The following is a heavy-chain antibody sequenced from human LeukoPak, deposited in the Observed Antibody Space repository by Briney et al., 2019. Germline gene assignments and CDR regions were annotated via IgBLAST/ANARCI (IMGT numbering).Heavy chain of an antibody. J-gene: IGHJ5*02. V-gene: IGHV3-7*01. CDR2: IKQDGSEK. D-gene: IGHD4-17*01. CDR1: GFTFSSYW. CDR3: ARSRGYGDYDP. Sequence: PGGSLRLSCAASGFTFSSYWMSWVRQAPGKGLEWVANIKQDGSEKYYVDSVKGRFTISRDNAKNSLYLRMNSLRAEDTAVYYCARSRGYGDYDPWGQGTLVTVSS.